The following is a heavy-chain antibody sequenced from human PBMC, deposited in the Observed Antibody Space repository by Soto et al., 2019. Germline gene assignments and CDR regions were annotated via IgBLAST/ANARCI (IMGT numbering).Heavy chain of an antibody. D-gene: IGHD3-10*01. CDR2: IWYDGSNK. V-gene: IGHV3-33*01. CDR3: ARDEWLGANYYYYGMDV. Sequence: QVQLVESGGGVVQPGRSLRLSCAASGFTFSSYGMHWVRQAPGKGLEWVAVIWYDGSNKYYADSVKGRFTISRDNSKNTLYLQMNSLRAEDTAVYYCARDEWLGANYYYYGMDVWGQGTTVTVSS. J-gene: IGHJ6*02. CDR1: GFTFSSYG.